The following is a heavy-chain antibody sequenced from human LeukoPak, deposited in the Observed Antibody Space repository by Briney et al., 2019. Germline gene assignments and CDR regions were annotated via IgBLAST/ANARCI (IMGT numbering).Heavy chain of an antibody. CDR3: ASYYASGVSAYNYYGMDV. D-gene: IGHD3-10*01. Sequence: PSETLSLTCAVSGHSISTGYDWGWIRQPPGNGLEWIGSMSHNRGTYYNPSLKSRVTISMDTSKNQLSLRLTSVTAADTAVYYCASYYASGVSAYNYYGMDVWGKGTTVTVSS. CDR1: GHSISTGYD. V-gene: IGHV4-38-2*01. J-gene: IGHJ6*04. CDR2: MSHNRGT.